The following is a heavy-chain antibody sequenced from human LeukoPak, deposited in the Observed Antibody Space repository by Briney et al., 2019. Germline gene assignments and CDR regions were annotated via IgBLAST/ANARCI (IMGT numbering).Heavy chain of an antibody. J-gene: IGHJ4*02. V-gene: IGHV3-23*01. CDR2: TSSSDAGT. Sequence: GGSLRLSCAASGFILSTYAMSWVRQTPGKSLEWVAATSSSDAGTYHADSVRGRFTISRDNSKNTLYLQMNSLRAEDAAVYFCAKAPVTSCRGAYCYPFDSWGQGTLVTVSS. CDR1: GFILSTYA. D-gene: IGHD2-21*01. CDR3: AKAPVTSCRGAYCYPFDS.